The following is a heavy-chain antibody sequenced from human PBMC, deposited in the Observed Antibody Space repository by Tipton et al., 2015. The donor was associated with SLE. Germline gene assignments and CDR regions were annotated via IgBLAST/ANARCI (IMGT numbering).Heavy chain of an antibody. V-gene: IGHV4-39*07. Sequence: TLSLTCTVSGGSISSGDYYWSWIRQPPGKGLEWIGSIYHSGSTYYNPSLKSRVTISVDTSKNQFSLKLSSVTAADTAVYYCAREGFAGAYSGLDYWGQGTLVTVSS. CDR3: AREGFAGAYSGLDY. D-gene: IGHD1-26*01. CDR2: IYHSGST. J-gene: IGHJ4*02. CDR1: GGSISSGDYY.